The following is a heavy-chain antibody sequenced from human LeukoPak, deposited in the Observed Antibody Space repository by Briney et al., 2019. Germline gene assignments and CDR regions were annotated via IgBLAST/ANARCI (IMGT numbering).Heavy chain of an antibody. J-gene: IGHJ6*02. Sequence: SVKVSCKASGGTFSSYAISWVRQAPGQGLEWMGRIIPILGIANYAQKFQGRVTITADKSTSTAYMELSSLRSEDTAVYYCARDNPKQWELLAWDYYYGMDVWGQGTTVTVSS. V-gene: IGHV1-69*04. CDR3: ARDNPKQWELLAWDYYYGMDV. CDR2: IIPILGIA. CDR1: GGTFSSYA. D-gene: IGHD1-26*01.